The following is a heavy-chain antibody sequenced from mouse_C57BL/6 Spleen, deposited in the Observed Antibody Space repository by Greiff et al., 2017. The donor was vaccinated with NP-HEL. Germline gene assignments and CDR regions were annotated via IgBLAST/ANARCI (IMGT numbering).Heavy chain of an antibody. V-gene: IGHV1-15*01. J-gene: IGHJ4*01. CDR1: GYTFTDYE. Sequence: LQESGAELVRPGASVTLSCKASGYTFTDYEMHWVKQTPVHGLEWIGAIDPETGGTAYNQKFKGKAILTADKSSSTAYMELRSLTSEDSAVYYCTRSNYYAMDYWGQGTSVTVSS. CDR2: IDPETGGT. CDR3: TRSNYYAMDY. D-gene: IGHD2-5*01.